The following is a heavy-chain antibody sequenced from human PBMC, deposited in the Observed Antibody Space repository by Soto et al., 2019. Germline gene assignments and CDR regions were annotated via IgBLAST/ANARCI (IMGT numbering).Heavy chain of an antibody. CDR1: GFTFSSYS. Sequence: GGSLRLSCAASGFTFSSYSMNWVRQAPGKGLEWVSSISSSSSYIYYADSVKGRFTISRDNAKNSLYLQMNSLRAEDTAVYYCARDWGLRCSSTSCYGSGMDVWGQGTTVTVSS. V-gene: IGHV3-21*01. D-gene: IGHD2-2*01. CDR3: ARDWGLRCSSTSCYGSGMDV. CDR2: ISSSSSYI. J-gene: IGHJ6*02.